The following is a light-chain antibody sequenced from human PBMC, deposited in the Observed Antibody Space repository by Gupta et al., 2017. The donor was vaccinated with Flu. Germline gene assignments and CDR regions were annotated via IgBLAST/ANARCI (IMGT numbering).Light chain of an antibody. Sequence: QSVLPQPPSVSGAPGQRITLSCIGSGSNIGADFDVHWYQQLQGQAPKLLIAGDTNRAPGVPDRFSGSKSGSSASLAITGLQAEDEADDYCQSYYTSLGVSGVFGTGTRVTVL. CDR1: GSNIGADFD. J-gene: IGLJ1*01. CDR2: GDT. CDR3: QSYYTSLGVSGV. V-gene: IGLV1-40*01.